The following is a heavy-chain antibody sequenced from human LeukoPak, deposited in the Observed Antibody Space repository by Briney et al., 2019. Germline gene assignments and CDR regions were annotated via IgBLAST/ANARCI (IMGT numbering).Heavy chain of an antibody. CDR2: IYTSGTT. V-gene: IGHV3-66*01. CDR1: GFTVSTNY. Sequence: GGSLRLSCAASGFTVSTNYMSWVRQAPGKGLEWVSVIYTSGTTYYADSVKGRFTISRDNSKNTLYLQMNSLRAEDTAVYYCARAKVAGYYGSGESWFDPWGQGTLVTVSS. J-gene: IGHJ5*02. CDR3: ARAKVAGYYGSGESWFDP. D-gene: IGHD3-10*01.